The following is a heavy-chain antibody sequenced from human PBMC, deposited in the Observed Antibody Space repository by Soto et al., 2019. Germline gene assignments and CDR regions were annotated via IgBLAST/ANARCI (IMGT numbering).Heavy chain of an antibody. D-gene: IGHD3-22*01. CDR3: ARVKGGGNYYDSSGYYYDY. CDR1: GYTFTSYV. V-gene: IGHV1-18*01. CDR2: ISAYNGNT. J-gene: IGHJ4*02. Sequence: GQLVQSGAEVKKPGASVKVSCKASGYTFTSYVISWGRQAPGQGLEWMVWISAYNGNTNYAQKLQGRVTMTTDTSTSTAYMELRSLRSDDTAVYYCARVKGGGNYYDSSGYYYDYWGQGTLVTVSS.